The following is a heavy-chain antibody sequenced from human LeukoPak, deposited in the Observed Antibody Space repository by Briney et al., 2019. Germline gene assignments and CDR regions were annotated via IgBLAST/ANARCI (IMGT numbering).Heavy chain of an antibody. CDR2: ISSSSSYT. CDR3: AREDHFAEYQRGFVDY. D-gene: IGHD2/OR15-2a*01. J-gene: IGHJ4*02. CDR1: GFTFREYY. Sequence: GGSLRHSCAASGFTFREYYMCWISQAPGKGLEWVSYISSSSSYTNYADSVKGRFTISRDNAKNSLYLQMNSLRAEDTAVYYCAREDHFAEYQRGFVDYGRQGTLVTVSS. V-gene: IGHV3-11*05.